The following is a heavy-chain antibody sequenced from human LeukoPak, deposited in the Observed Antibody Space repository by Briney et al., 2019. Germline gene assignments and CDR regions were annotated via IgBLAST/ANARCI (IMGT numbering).Heavy chain of an antibody. J-gene: IGHJ4*02. D-gene: IGHD2-15*01. CDR3: ARASVVPGLDY. CDR1: GFTFSSYS. CDR2: ISSSSSYI. Sequence: GGSLRLSCAASGFTFSSYSMNWVRQAPGKGLEWVSSISSSSSYIYYADSVKGRFTISRDKSKNILYLQMNSLRVEDTAVYYCARASVVPGLDYWGQGILVTVSS. V-gene: IGHV3-21*04.